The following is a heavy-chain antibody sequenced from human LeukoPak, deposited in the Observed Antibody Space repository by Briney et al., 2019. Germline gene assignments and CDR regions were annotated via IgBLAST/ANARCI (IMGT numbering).Heavy chain of an antibody. Sequence: GGSLRLSCAASGFTFSSYWMHWVRQAPGKGLVWVSVINNDGSGTNYADSVKGRSTIFRDNAKNTLYLQMNSLRAEDTAVYYCVRDLGGRSGHWGQGTLVTVSS. CDR3: VRDLGGRSGH. CDR2: INNDGSGT. CDR1: GFTFSSYW. D-gene: IGHD1-26*01. J-gene: IGHJ4*02. V-gene: IGHV3-74*01.